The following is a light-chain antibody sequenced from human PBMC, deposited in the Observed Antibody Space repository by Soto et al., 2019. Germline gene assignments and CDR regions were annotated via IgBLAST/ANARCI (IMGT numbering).Light chain of an antibody. Sequence: AIQMTQSPSSLSASVGDRVTITCRASQGIGNDLGWYQQKPGKAPELLIYAASSLQSGVPSRFSGSGSGTDFTLTISSLQPEDFATYYCLHDYTYPWTFGQGTRVEVK. CDR1: QGIGND. V-gene: IGKV1-6*01. J-gene: IGKJ1*01. CDR2: AAS. CDR3: LHDYTYPWT.